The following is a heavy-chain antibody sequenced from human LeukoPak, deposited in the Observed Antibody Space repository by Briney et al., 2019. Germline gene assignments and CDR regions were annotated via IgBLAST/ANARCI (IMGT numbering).Heavy chain of an antibody. CDR2: ISGSGGST. CDR1: GFTFSSYA. V-gene: IGHV3-23*01. CDR3: ARGGGWLQLGFFDC. Sequence: GGSLRLSCAASGFTFSSYAMSWVRQAPGKGLEWVSVISGSGGSTYYADSVKGRFTISRDNSKSTLYLQMNSLRADDTAVYYCARGGGWLQLGFFDCWGQGALVTVSS. D-gene: IGHD5-24*01. J-gene: IGHJ4*02.